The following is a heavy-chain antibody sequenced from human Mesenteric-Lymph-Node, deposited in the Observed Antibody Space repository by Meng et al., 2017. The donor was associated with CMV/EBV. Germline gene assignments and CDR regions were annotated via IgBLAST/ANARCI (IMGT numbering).Heavy chain of an antibody. V-gene: IGHV1-3*01. CDR3: ARHWNGQVEAVKFDY. D-gene: IGHD6-19*01. Sequence: QVQLVQAGAEVKEPGASVKVSCKASGYTFTNYAIHWVRQAPGQKFEWMGWINAGNGDTRYSQKLQGRVTFTMDTSASTAYMDLSTLRSEDKALYYCARHWNGQVEAVKFDYWGQGTLVTVSS. J-gene: IGHJ4*02. CDR2: INAGNGDT. CDR1: GYTFTNYA.